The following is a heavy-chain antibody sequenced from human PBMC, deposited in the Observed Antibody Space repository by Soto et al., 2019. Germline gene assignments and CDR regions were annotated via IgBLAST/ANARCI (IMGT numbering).Heavy chain of an antibody. J-gene: IGHJ6*02. Sequence: GASVKVSCKASGYTFTSYYTHWVRQAPGQGLEWMGIINPSGGSTSYAQKYQGGVTMTRDTSTSTVYMELSSLRSEDTAVYYCARTIIAGDTAMVTGLLAYYYYGMDVWGQGTTVTVSS. CDR2: INPSGGST. CDR1: GYTFTSYY. CDR3: ARTIIAGDTAMVTGLLAYYYYGMDV. V-gene: IGHV1-46*01. D-gene: IGHD5-18*01.